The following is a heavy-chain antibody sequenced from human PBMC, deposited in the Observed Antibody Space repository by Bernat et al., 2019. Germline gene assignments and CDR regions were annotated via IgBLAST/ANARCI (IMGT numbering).Heavy chain of an antibody. CDR1: GFSFSSYW. CDR2: ISGSGGST. CDR3: AKMAMLVYFDY. Sequence: EVQLVESGGGLVQPGGSLRVSCAASGFSFSSYWMHWVRQAPGKGLEWVSAISGSGGSTYYADSVKGRFTISRNNSKNTLYLQMNSLRAEDTAVYYCAKMAMLVYFDYWGQGTLVTVSS. D-gene: IGHD3-16*01. V-gene: IGHV3-23*04. J-gene: IGHJ4*02.